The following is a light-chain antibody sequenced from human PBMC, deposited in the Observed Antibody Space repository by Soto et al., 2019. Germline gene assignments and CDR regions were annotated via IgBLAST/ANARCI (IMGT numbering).Light chain of an antibody. Sequence: DIVMTQSPDSLALSLGERATINCKSSQSLLYYSNNKNYFAWYQQKPGQPPKLLIYWASTRESGVPDRFSGSGSGTDFTLTITSLQAEDVAIYYCQQYYSTPWTFGQGTKVETK. V-gene: IGKV4-1*01. CDR3: QQYYSTPWT. CDR2: WAS. CDR1: QSLLYYSNNKNY. J-gene: IGKJ1*01.